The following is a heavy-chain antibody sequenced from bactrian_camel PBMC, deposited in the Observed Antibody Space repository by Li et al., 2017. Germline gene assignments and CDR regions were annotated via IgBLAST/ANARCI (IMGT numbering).Heavy chain of an antibody. D-gene: IGHD2*01. CDR3: AARTASTNNGHCYTAVLRDGTAQDFDV. CDR1: GYTSELCS. V-gene: IGHV3S60*01. CDR2: IRRYSGTT. Sequence: HVQLVESGGGSVQAGGSLRLSCVASGYTSELCSMGWFRQAPGNEREGVAAIRRYSGTTFYADSVKGRFSISHDNAENTLYLQMNSLKSEDTAMYFCAARTASTNNGHCYTAVLRDGTAQDFDVWGQGTQVTVS. J-gene: IGHJ4*01.